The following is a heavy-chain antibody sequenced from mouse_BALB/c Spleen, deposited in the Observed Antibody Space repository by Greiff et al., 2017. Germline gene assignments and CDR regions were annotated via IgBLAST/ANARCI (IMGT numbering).Heavy chain of an antibody. D-gene: IGHD3-1*01. CDR2: IDTSDSYT. CDR1: GYTFTDYW. J-gene: IGHJ4*01. V-gene: IGHV1-69*01. CDR3: ARWGGLHAMDY. Sequence: QVQLKESGAELVMPGASVKMSCKASGYTFTDYWMHWVKQRPGQGLEWIGAIDTSDSYTSYNQKFKGKATLTVDESSSTAYMQLSSLTSEDSAVYYCARWGGLHAMDYWGQGTSVTVSS.